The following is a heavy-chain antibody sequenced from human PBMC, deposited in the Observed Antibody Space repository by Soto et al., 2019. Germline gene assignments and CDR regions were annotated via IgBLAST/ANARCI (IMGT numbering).Heavy chain of an antibody. D-gene: IGHD3-10*01. Sequence: QVELVESGGGLVEPGGSLRLSCAASGFRFSDHYMTWIRQAPGKGLEWVSKISGGGSTTYYADSVKGRVTVSRDNAKNSLYLQMNSLRAEDTAVYYCAGDPYHDGSAFWGQGTLVTVSS. V-gene: IGHV3-11*01. CDR1: GFRFSDHY. J-gene: IGHJ4*02. CDR3: AGDPYHDGSAF. CDR2: ISGGGSTT.